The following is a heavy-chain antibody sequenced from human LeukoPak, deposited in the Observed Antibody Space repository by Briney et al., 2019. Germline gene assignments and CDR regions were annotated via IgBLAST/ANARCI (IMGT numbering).Heavy chain of an antibody. V-gene: IGHV3-49*03. CDR2: IRSKPYGGTI. Sequence: TGGSLRLSCTASGFPFSDYVMNWFRQAPGKGLEWVGFIRSKPYGGTIEYAASVRGRFTLSRDDSKTIAYLQMNSLKTEDTAVYYCTRDGSGAYGSGRGMDVWGQGTAVTVSS. CDR1: GFPFSDYV. D-gene: IGHD3-10*01. CDR3: TRDGSGAYGSGRGMDV. J-gene: IGHJ6*02.